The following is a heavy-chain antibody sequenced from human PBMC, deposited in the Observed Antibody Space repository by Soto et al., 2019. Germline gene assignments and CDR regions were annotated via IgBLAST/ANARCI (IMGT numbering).Heavy chain of an antibody. CDR3: ARVGRDGYNFGCFDY. CDR1: GGSISNANYY. V-gene: IGHV4-61*01. CDR2: IYYSGST. J-gene: IGHJ4*02. Sequence: SETLAIGCTFSGGSISNANYYWSWIRQPPGKGLEWIGYIYYSGSTNYNPSLKSRVTISVDTSKNQFSLKLSSVTAADTAVYYCARVGRDGYNFGCFDYWGQGTTVTVSS. D-gene: IGHD5-12*01.